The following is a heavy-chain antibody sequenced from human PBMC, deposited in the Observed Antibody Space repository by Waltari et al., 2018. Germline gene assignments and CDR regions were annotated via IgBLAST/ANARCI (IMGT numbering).Heavy chain of an antibody. CDR2: ISGSGGTT. V-gene: IGHV3-23*01. D-gene: IGHD1-26*01. CDR1: GFTFSSYA. CDR3: AREGAATLVYYYYMDV. Sequence: EVQLLESGGGLVQPGGSLRLSCVASGFTFSSYAMTWVRQAPGKGLEWVSSISGSGGTTYYADSVKGRFTISRDNSKNTLYLQMTSLRADDTAVYNCAREGAATLVYYYYMDVWGKGTTVTVSS. J-gene: IGHJ6*03.